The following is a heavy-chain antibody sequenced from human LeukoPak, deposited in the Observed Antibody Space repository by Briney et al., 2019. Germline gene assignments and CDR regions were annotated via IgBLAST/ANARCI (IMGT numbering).Heavy chain of an antibody. D-gene: IGHD7-27*01. V-gene: IGHV1-8*01. Sequence: ASVKVSCKASGYTFTSYDINWVRQATGQGLEWMGWMNPNSGNTGYAQKFQGRVTMTRNTSISTAYMELSSLRSEDTAVYYCARGSTGVYYYYGMDVWGQGTTVTVSS. CDR2: MNPNSGNT. CDR3: ARGSTGVYYYYGMDV. CDR1: GYTFTSYD. J-gene: IGHJ6*02.